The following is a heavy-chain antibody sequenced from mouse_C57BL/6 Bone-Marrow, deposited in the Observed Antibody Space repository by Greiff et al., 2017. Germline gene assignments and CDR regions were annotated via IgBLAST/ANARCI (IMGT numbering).Heavy chain of an antibody. V-gene: IGHV1-81*01. CDR3: ASDGYPWAMDY. D-gene: IGHD2-3*01. CDR1: GYTFTSYG. CDR2: IYPRSGNT. Sequence: QLQQSGAELARPGASVKLSCKASGYTFTSYGISWVKQRTGQGLEWIGEIYPRSGNTYYNKKFKGKATLTADKSSSTAYMELSSLTSEDSAVYFCASDGYPWAMDYWGQGTSVTVSS. J-gene: IGHJ4*01.